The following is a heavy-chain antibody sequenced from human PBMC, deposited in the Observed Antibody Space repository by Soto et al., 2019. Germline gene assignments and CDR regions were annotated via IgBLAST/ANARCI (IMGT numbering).Heavy chain of an antibody. CDR2: IIPIFGTA. V-gene: IGHV1-69*06. CDR1: GDTFSSYA. D-gene: IGHD3-22*01. J-gene: IGHJ6*02. Sequence: SVKVSCKASGDTFSSYAISRVRQAPGQGLEWMGGIIPIFGTANYAQKFQGRVTITADKSTSTAYMELSSLRSEDTVVYYCARDLYGEDYYDSSGYTWPLYYYYGMEVWGQGTTVTVSS. CDR3: ARDLYGEDYYDSSGYTWPLYYYYGMEV.